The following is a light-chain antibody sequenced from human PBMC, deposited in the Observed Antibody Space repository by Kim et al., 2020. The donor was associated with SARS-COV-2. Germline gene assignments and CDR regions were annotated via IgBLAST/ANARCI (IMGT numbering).Light chain of an antibody. Sequence: NFMLTQPHSVSESPGKTVTISCTRSSGSIASNYVQWYQQRPGSAPTTVIYEDNQRPSGVPDRFSGSIDSSSNSASLTISGLKTEAEADYYCQSYNSSNLDWVFGGGTRLTVL. V-gene: IGLV6-57*03. CDR3: QSYNSSNLDWV. J-gene: IGLJ3*02. CDR2: EDN. CDR1: SGSIASNY.